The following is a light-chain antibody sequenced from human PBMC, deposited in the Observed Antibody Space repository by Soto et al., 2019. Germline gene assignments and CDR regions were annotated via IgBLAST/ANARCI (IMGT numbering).Light chain of an antibody. CDR1: QNIGTS. CDR2: DVS. J-gene: IGKJ1*01. CDR3: QQYSNFAT. Sequence: DIQMTQSPSALSASVGDRVTLTCRASQNIGTSLAWYQQKPGRAPKVLIYDVSTLERGVPSRFSGSQFGSEFTLTISGLQPDDFATYYCQQYSNFATFGQGTKV. V-gene: IGKV1-5*01.